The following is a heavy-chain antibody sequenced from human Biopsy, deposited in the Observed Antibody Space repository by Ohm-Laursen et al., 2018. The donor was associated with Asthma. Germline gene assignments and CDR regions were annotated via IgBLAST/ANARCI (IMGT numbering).Heavy chain of an antibody. D-gene: IGHD2-21*02. Sequence: SETLSLTCSTSGGSVSSRGYYWSWFRQPPGKGLEWIGFVYYSGTTNHNPSLTSRVTMTVDTSQNQFSLKLTSVTAADTAVYYCARERVTMTDKVIRAFDIWGQGTLVSVSS. J-gene: IGHJ3*02. CDR1: GGSVSSRGYY. CDR2: VYYSGTT. V-gene: IGHV4-61*08. CDR3: ARERVTMTDKVIRAFDI.